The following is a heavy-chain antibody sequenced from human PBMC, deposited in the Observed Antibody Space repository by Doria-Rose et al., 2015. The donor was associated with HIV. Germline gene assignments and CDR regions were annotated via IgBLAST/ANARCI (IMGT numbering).Heavy chain of an antibody. CDR3: ARIKSSRWYHKYYFDF. CDR2: IFSDDER. Sequence: QVTLKESCPVLVKPTETLTLTCTVSGVSLSSPGMGVSWIRQPPGKALEWLANIFSDDERSYKTSLKSRLTISRGTSNSQVVLAMTDMDPVDTATYYCARIKSSRWYHKYYFDFWGQGTLVIVSA. D-gene: IGHD6-13*01. CDR1: GVSLSSPGMG. J-gene: IGHJ4*02. V-gene: IGHV2-26*01.